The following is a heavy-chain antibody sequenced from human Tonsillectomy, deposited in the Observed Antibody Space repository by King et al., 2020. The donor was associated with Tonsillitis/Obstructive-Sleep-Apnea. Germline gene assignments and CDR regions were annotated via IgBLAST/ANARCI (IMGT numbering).Heavy chain of an antibody. J-gene: IGHJ4*02. CDR2: IDWNDDK. CDR3: ARTRIAAAGYYIDY. Sequence: TLKESGPALVKPTQTLTLTCTFSGFSLSTSGMCVSWIRQPPGKALEWLALIDWNDDKYYSTSLKTRLTISKDTSKNQVVLTMTNMEPWDTATYYCARTRIAAAGYYIDYWGQGTLVTVSS. V-gene: IGHV2-70*01. CDR1: GFSLSTSGMC. D-gene: IGHD6-13*01.